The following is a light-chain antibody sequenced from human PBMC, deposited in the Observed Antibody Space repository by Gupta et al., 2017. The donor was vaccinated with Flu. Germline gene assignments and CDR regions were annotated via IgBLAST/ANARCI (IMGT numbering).Light chain of an antibody. Sequence: DIQLTQSPSFLSASVGDRVTITCRASQAISTSIAWYQQKPGKAPKLLIHAASTLQSGVPSRFSGSGSGTDFTLTISSLQPEDFATYYCQQFKSFPRTFGQETNVEIK. V-gene: IGKV1-9*01. J-gene: IGKJ1*01. CDR2: AAS. CDR3: QQFKSFPRT. CDR1: QAISTS.